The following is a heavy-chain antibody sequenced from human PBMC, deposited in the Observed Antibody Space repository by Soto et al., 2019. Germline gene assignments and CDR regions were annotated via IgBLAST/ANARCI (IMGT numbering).Heavy chain of an antibody. Sequence: GGSLRLSCAASGFTFSSYAMSWVRQAPGKGLEWVSAISGSGGSTYYADSVKGRFTISRDNSKNTLYLQMNSLRAEDTAVYYCAKEGYSGYDHLLYYFDYWGQGTLVTVSS. V-gene: IGHV3-23*01. J-gene: IGHJ4*02. CDR2: ISGSGGST. CDR3: AKEGYSGYDHLLYYFDY. D-gene: IGHD5-12*01. CDR1: GFTFSSYA.